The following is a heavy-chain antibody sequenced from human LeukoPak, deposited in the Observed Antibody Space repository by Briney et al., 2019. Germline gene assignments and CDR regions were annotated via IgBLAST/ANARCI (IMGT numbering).Heavy chain of an antibody. CDR3: ARGTLSAVAAQGDWFDP. J-gene: IGHJ5*02. CDR1: GGSISSYY. V-gene: IGHV4-4*07. D-gene: IGHD6-19*01. CDR2: IYTSGST. Sequence: SETLSLTCTVSGGSISSYYWSWIRQPAGKGLEWIGRIYTSGSTNYNPPLKSRVTMSVDTSKNQFSLKLSSVTAADTAVYYCARGTLSAVAAQGDWFDPWGQGTLVTVSS.